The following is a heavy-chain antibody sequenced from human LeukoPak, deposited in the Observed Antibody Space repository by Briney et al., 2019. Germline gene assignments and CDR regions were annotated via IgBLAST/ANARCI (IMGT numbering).Heavy chain of an antibody. CDR2: IWSDGSDK. CDR1: GFTFSHYG. J-gene: IGHJ1*01. Sequence: GGALRLSCAASGFTFSHYGMHWVRQTPGAGLEWVAVIWSDGSDKYYAKSVKGRFTISRDNSKNSLFLQMNSLRAEDTAVYYCAKDAQRGFDYSNSLQNWGQGILVTVSS. CDR3: AKDAQRGFDYSNSLQN. V-gene: IGHV3-33*06. D-gene: IGHD4-11*01.